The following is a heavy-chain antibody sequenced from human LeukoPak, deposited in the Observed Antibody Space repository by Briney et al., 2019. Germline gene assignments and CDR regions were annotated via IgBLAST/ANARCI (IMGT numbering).Heavy chain of an antibody. V-gene: IGHV3-21*01. CDR1: GFTFSTYS. J-gene: IGHJ4*02. CDR2: ISSSSSYI. Sequence: GGSLRLSCAASGFTFSTYSMNWVRQAPGKGLEWVSFISSSSSYINYADSVKGRFTISRDNAKNSLYLQMNSLRAEDTAVYYCASMAIAAAGIDYWGQGTLVTVSS. D-gene: IGHD6-13*01. CDR3: ASMAIAAAGIDY.